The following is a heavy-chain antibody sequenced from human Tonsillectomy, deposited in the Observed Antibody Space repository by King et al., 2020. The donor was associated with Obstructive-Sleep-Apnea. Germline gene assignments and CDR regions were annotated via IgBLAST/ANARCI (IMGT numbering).Heavy chain of an antibody. CDR3: ARGNYGSGSYYNGDFDY. CDR1: GGSISSGGYS. V-gene: IGHV4-30-4*07. J-gene: IGHJ4*02. D-gene: IGHD3-10*01. CDR2: IYYSGST. Sequence: QLQESGPGLVKPSQTLSLTCAVSGGSISSGGYSWSWIRQPPGKGLEWIGYIYYSGSTYYNPSLKSRVTISVDTSKNQFSLKLSSVTAADTAVYYCARGNYGSGSYYNGDFDYWGQGTLVTVSS.